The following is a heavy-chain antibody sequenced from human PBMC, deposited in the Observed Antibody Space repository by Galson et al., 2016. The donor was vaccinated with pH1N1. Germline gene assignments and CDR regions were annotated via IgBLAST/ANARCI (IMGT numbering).Heavy chain of an antibody. D-gene: IGHD3-16*01. CDR1: GYTFTNYA. V-gene: IGHV7-4-1*02. J-gene: IGHJ6*02. CDR2: INTNTGNP. Sequence: SVKVSCKASGYTFTNYAMNWVRQAPGQGLEWMGWINTNTGNPTYVQGFTGRFVFSLDTSVSTAYLQISGLKAEDTAVYYCARDGDGRLHGGELFGGRYQPYGMDVWGQGTTVTVSS. CDR3: ARDGDGRLHGGELFGGRYQPYGMDV.